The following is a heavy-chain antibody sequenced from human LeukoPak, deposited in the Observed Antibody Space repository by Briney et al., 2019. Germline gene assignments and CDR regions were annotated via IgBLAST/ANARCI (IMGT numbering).Heavy chain of an antibody. CDR2: ISSSSSYI. D-gene: IGHD6-19*01. CDR1: GFTFSSYS. J-gene: IGHJ4*02. Sequence: GGSLRLSCAASGFTFSSYSMNWVRQAPGKGLEWVSSISSSSSYIYYADSVKGRFTISRDNAKNSLYLQMNSLRAEDTAIYYCARDLSLTGMALAEGYWGQGTLVTVSS. CDR3: ARDLSLTGMALAEGY. V-gene: IGHV3-21*01.